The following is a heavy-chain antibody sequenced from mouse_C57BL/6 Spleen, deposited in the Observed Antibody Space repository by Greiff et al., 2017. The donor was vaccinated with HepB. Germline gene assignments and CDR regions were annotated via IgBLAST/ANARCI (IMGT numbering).Heavy chain of an antibody. CDR1: GYAFSSYW. CDR3: ARVGPQNYYGSSSDY. J-gene: IGHJ2*01. Sequence: QVQLKESGAELVKPGASVKISCKASGYAFSSYWMNWVKQRPGKGLEWIGQIYPGDGDTNYNGKFKGKATLTADKSSSTAYMQLSSLTSEDSAVYFCARVGPQNYYGSSSDYWGQGTTLTVSS. D-gene: IGHD1-1*01. V-gene: IGHV1-80*01. CDR2: IYPGDGDT.